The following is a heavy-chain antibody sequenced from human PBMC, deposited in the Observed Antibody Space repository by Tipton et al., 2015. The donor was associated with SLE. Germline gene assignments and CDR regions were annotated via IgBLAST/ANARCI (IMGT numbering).Heavy chain of an antibody. J-gene: IGHJ3*02. Sequence: LRLSCTVSGGSVTSDSHYWGWVRQPPGEGLEWIGHFFFGGSTYYNPSLESRVTISVDSSKNQFSLKKNSVTAADTAVYYCVAQEGGRDDAFDIWGQGTMVNVSS. CDR2: FFFGGST. CDR3: VAQEGGRDDAFDI. D-gene: IGHD3-16*01. V-gene: IGHV4-39*07. CDR1: GGSVTSDSHY.